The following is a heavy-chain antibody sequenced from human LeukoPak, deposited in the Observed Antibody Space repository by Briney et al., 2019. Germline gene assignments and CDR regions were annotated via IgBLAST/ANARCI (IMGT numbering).Heavy chain of an antibody. Sequence: GGSLRLSCAASGFTLCSVAMCWGRQAPGKGLEWVSTITASGGSTFYADSVKGRFSISRDNLKNTQYLQMNSLRAEDTAVYYCTKRAGSTYYRWIFDYWGQGTLVTVSP. V-gene: IGHV3-23*01. D-gene: IGHD2/OR15-2a*01. CDR1: GFTLCSVA. CDR3: TKRAGSTYYRWIFDY. CDR2: ITASGGST. J-gene: IGHJ4*02.